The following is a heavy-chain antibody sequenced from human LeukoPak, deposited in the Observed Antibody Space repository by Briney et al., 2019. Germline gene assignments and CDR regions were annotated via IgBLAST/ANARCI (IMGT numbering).Heavy chain of an antibody. V-gene: IGHV3-7*05. D-gene: IGHD6-19*01. Sequence: GGSLRLSCAASGFTFSNYWMSWVRQAPGKGLEWVANIKQDESAKYYLDSVKGRFTISRDNARKSLYLQMNSLRAEDTAVYYCARGLYSSGWYDYWGQGTLVTVSS. CDR3: ARGLYSSGWYDY. J-gene: IGHJ4*02. CDR1: GFTFSNYW. CDR2: IKQDESAK.